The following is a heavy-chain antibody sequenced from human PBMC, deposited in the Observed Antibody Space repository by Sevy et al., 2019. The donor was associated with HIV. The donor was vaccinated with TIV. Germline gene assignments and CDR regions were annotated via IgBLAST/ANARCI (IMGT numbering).Heavy chain of an antibody. CDR1: GGTFSSYA. CDR3: ARGGVWFGELLPEPYYYYYYMDV. CDR2: IIPIFGTA. J-gene: IGHJ6*03. D-gene: IGHD3-10*01. V-gene: IGHV1-69*06. Sequence: ASVKVSCKASGGTFSSYAISWVRQAPGQGLEWMGGIIPIFGTANYAQTFQGRVTITADKSTSTAYMGLSSLRSEDTAVYYCARGGVWFGELLPEPYYYYYYMDVWGKGTTVTVSS.